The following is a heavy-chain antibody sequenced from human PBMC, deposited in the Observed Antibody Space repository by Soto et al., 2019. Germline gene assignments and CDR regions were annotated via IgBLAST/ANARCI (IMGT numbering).Heavy chain of an antibody. CDR2: INPNSGGT. CDR3: ARENRYYDSSGYRPVYYHYAMHV. V-gene: IGHV1-2*02. J-gene: IGHJ6*02. Sequence: ASVKVSCKACGDTFTGYYMHWVRQAPGQGLEWMGWINPNSGGTNYAQKFQGRVTMTRDTYISTAYMELSSLRSDDRAVYYCARENRYYDSSGYRPVYYHYAMHVWGQG. CDR1: GDTFTGYY. D-gene: IGHD3-22*01.